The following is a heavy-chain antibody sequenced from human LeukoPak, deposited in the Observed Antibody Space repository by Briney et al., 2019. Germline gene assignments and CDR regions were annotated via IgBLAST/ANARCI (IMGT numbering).Heavy chain of an antibody. J-gene: IGHJ4*02. Sequence: PSETLSLTCTVSGGSISSYYWSWIRQPPGRGLEWIGYIYHSGSTYYNPSLKSRLTISVDRSKNQISLKLSSVTAADTAVYFCARQGYTYADDFWGQGTLVTVS. CDR1: GGSISSYY. CDR3: ARQGYTYADDF. CDR2: IYHSGST. D-gene: IGHD5-18*01. V-gene: IGHV4-59*08.